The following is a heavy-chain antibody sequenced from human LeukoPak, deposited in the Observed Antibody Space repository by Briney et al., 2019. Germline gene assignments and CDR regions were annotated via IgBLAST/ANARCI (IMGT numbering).Heavy chain of an antibody. D-gene: IGHD3-22*01. Sequence: SVKVSCKASGGTFSSYAISWVRQAPGQGLEWMGGIIPIFGTANYAQKFQGRVTITADKSTSTAYMELSSLRSEDTAVYYCARVTYYYDSSGYYPAAFDIWGQGTRVTVSS. V-gene: IGHV1-69*06. J-gene: IGHJ3*02. CDR3: ARVTYYYDSSGYYPAAFDI. CDR1: GGTFSSYA. CDR2: IIPIFGTA.